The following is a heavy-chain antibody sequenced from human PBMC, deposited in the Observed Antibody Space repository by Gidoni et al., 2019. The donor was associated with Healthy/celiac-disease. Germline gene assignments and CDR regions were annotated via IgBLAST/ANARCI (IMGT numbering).Heavy chain of an antibody. J-gene: IGHJ4*02. Sequence: QVQLVQSGAEVKKPGSSVKVSCQASGGPFSSYAISWVRQAPGQGLEWMGGIIPIFGTANYAQKFQGRVTITADESTSTAYMELSSLRSEDTAVYYCARGTHSGSYHNYFDYWGQGTLVTVSS. CDR3: ARGTHSGSYHNYFDY. CDR2: IIPIFGTA. D-gene: IGHD1-26*01. CDR1: GGPFSSYA. V-gene: IGHV1-69*01.